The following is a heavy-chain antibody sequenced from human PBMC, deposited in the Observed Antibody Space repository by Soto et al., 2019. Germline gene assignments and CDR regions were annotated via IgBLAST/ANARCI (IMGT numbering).Heavy chain of an antibody. CDR2: IYYTGDT. D-gene: IGHD2-21*01. Sequence: VQLQESGPGLVTPSETLSLTCALSGDSISGYYWSWIRQSPGKGLEWIGFIYYTGDTNYNPSLKSRVTMSVDTTKNQFSLRLSSVTAADPAVYFCAKYRRSDAEAYTFHYWGPGALVTVSS. J-gene: IGHJ4*02. CDR3: AKYRRSDAEAYTFHY. CDR1: GDSISGYY. V-gene: IGHV4-59*01.